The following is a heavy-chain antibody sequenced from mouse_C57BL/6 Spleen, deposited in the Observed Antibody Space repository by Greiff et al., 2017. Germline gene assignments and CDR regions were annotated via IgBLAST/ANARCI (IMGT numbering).Heavy chain of an antibody. V-gene: IGHV1-54*01. CDR3: ARGGGKGAWFAY. CDR2: INPGSGGT. CDR1: GYAFTNYL. J-gene: IGHJ3*01. Sequence: QVQLKESGAELVRPGTSVNVSCKASGYAFTNYLIEWVKQRPGQGLEWIGVINPGSGGTNYNEKFKGKATLTADKSSSTAYMQLSSLTSEDSAVYFCARGGGKGAWFAYWGQGTLVTVSA.